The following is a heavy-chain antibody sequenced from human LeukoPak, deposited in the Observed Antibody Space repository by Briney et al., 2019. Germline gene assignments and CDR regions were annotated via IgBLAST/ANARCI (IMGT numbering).Heavy chain of an antibody. CDR2: ISGSGGST. D-gene: IGHD3-3*01. Sequence: GGSLRLSCAASGFTFSSYAMSWVRQAPGKGLEWVSAISGSGGSTYYADSVKGRFTISRDNSKNTLYLQINSLRAEDTAVYYCAKDSDFWSGYNLFDPWGQGTLVTVSS. V-gene: IGHV3-23*01. CDR1: GFTFSSYA. CDR3: AKDSDFWSGYNLFDP. J-gene: IGHJ5*02.